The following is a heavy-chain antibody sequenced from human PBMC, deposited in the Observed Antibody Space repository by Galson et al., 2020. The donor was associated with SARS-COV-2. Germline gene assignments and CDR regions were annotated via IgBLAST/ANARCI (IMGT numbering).Heavy chain of an antibody. V-gene: IGHV3-30*18. CDR2: MSVDGNYR. CDR1: GITFSGFG. Sequence: PGGSLRLSCAVSGITFSGFGIHWVRQTPGKGLEWVALMSVDGNYRYYANSVRGRFTVSRDNSKNTLFLLMDSLGPEDAAVYYCAKHRPGGLRAASALDVWGQGTTVTVSS. CDR3: AKHRPGGLRAASALDV. J-gene: IGHJ6*02. D-gene: IGHD4-17*01.